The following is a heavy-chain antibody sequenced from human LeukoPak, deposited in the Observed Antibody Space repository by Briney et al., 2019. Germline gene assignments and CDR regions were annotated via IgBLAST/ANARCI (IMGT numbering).Heavy chain of an antibody. D-gene: IGHD2-15*01. J-gene: IGHJ4*02. CDR2: IYSSGGT. CDR1: GFTISSNY. CDR3: ARASFWFDYSGYYFDS. V-gene: IGHV3-66*01. Sequence: GGSLRLSCAASGFTISSNYMSWVRQAPGKGLEWVSVIYSSGGTYYADSVKGRFTISRDNSKNTVSLQMNSLRAEDTAVYYCARASFWFDYSGYYFDSWGQGTLVTVSS.